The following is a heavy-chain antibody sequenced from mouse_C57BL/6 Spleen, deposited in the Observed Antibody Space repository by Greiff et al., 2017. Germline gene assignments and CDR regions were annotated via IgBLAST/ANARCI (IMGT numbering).Heavy chain of an antibody. J-gene: IGHJ2*01. V-gene: IGHV1-39*01. Sequence: VQLQQSGPELVKPGASVKISCKASGYSFTDYNMNWLKQSHGQSLEWIGVINPNSGTTSSNQKFKGKATLTVDQSSSTAYMQLNSLTSEDSAVYYCARGTRGYYFDYWGQGTTLTVSS. CDR3: ARGTRGYYFDY. CDR2: INPNSGTT. D-gene: IGHD3-3*01. CDR1: GYSFTDYN.